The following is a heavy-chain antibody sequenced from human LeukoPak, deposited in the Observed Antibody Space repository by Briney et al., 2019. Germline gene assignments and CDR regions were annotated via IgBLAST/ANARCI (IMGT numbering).Heavy chain of an antibody. CDR3: ARDGPYYYDSSGSDAFDI. J-gene: IGHJ3*02. CDR2: ISGSSSAI. Sequence: GGSLRLSCAASGFTFSSYSMNWVRQAPGKGLEWVSYISGSSSAIYYADSLKGRFTISRDNARNSLYLQMNSLRDEDTAVYYCARDGPYYYDSSGSDAFDIWGQGTMVTVSS. V-gene: IGHV3-48*02. D-gene: IGHD3-22*01. CDR1: GFTFSSYS.